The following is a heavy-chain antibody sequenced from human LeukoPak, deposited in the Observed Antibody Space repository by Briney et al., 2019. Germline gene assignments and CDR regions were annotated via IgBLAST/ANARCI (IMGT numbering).Heavy chain of an antibody. D-gene: IGHD6-13*01. J-gene: IGHJ5*02. V-gene: IGHV4-59*01. CDR2: IYYSGTT. CDR3: ARRSSSWKNWSDP. Sequence: SETLSLTCTVSGGSIDSNSWTWIRQPPGKGLEWIGYIYYSGTTNYNPSLKSRVTLSVDMSKNQFSLKLSSVTAADTAVYYCARRSSSWKNWSDPWGQGTLVTASS. CDR1: GGSIDSNS.